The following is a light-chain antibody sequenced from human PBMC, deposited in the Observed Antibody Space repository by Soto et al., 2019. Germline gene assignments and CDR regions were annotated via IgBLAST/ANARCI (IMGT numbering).Light chain of an antibody. CDR3: QQYSNWTPYT. J-gene: IGKJ2*01. CDR1: QSVSSN. Sequence: EIVMTQSPATLSVSPGERATLSCRASQSVSSNLAWYQQKPGQAPRLLIYGASTRATGIPARFSGSRSGTEFTLTISSLQSEDFAVYYCQQYSNWTPYTFGQATKLEIK. V-gene: IGKV3-15*01. CDR2: GAS.